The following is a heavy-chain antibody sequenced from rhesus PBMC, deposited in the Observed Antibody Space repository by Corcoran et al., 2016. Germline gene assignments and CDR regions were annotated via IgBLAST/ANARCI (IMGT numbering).Heavy chain of an antibody. D-gene: IGHD6-13*01. CDR2: ISCRGGGT. Sequence: QLQLQESGPGLVKPSETLSLTCAVSGGSISSNYWSWIRQPPGKGLEWIGRISCRGGGTDYDPSLKSRVTISTDTSKNQFSLKLSSVTAADTAVYYCARDGYSSWSGQYYFDYWGQGVLVTVSS. V-gene: IGHV4-173*01. J-gene: IGHJ4*01. CDR1: GGSISSNY. CDR3: ARDGYSSWSGQYYFDY.